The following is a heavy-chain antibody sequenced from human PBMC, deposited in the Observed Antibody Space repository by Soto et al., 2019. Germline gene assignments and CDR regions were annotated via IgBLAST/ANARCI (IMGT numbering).Heavy chain of an antibody. J-gene: IGHJ4*02. D-gene: IGHD5-12*01. CDR1: GFTFPNYW. Sequence: GGSLSLSCAASGFTFPNYWMSWVRQAPGNGLEWVANINQDGTVKYYADSVKGRLTISRDNAKKSVYLQINSLRAEDTAVHYCARIGYSSSSFDYWGRGTLVTVSS. CDR2: INQDGTVK. V-gene: IGHV3-7*01. CDR3: ARIGYSSSSFDY.